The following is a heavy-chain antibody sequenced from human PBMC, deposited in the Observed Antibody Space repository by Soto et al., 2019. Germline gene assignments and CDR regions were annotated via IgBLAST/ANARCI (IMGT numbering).Heavy chain of an antibody. Sequence: EVQLLESGGGLVQPGGSLRLSCAASGFTFSSYAMSWVRQAPGKGLEWVSAISGSGGSTYYADSVKGRFTISRDNSKNSLYLQMNSLRAEATAEYYSAGSHCDCSDHWSHGTLVTVSS. CDR3: AGSHCDCSDH. CDR1: GFTFSSYA. CDR2: ISGSGGST. D-gene: IGHD2-21*01. J-gene: IGHJ5*02. V-gene: IGHV3-23*01.